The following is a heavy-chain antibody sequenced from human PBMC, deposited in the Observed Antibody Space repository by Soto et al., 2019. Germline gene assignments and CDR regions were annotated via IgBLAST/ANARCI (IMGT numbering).Heavy chain of an antibody. CDR1: GGSISSGGYY. Sequence: QVQLQESGPGLVKPSQTLSLTCTVSGGSISSGGYYWSWIRQHPGKGLEWIGYIYYSGTTYYNPSLKSRLTISVDTSKNQFSLMLSSVTAADTAVYYCARVLYYDFWSGYYSSPDEASEIWGQGTMVTVSS. CDR2: IYYSGTT. J-gene: IGHJ3*02. D-gene: IGHD3-3*01. V-gene: IGHV4-31*03. CDR3: ARVLYYDFWSGYYSSPDEASEI.